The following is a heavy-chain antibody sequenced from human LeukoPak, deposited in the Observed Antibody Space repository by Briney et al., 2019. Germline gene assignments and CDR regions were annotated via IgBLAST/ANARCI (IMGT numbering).Heavy chain of an antibody. J-gene: IGHJ3*02. CDR3: TRSGSDAFDI. D-gene: IGHD1-26*01. CDR2: IYPNSGDT. V-gene: IGHV1-2*02. Sequence: ASVKVSCKASGYTFSGYYMHWVRQAPGQGLEWMGWIYPNSGDTKYAQKFQGRVTVTRDTSISTAFMEVSRLTSDDTAVYYCTRSGSDAFDIWGQGTMLTVSS. CDR1: GYTFSGYY.